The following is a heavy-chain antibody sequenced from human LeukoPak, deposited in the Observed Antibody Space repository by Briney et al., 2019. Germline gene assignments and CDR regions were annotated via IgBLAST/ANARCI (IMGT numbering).Heavy chain of an antibody. CDR3: AKDAQRGFDYSNSLDY. CDR2: IWNDGSNK. V-gene: IGHV3-33*06. Sequence: GRSLRLSCAASGFTFSHYGMHWVRQAPGRGLEWAAVIWNDGSNKYYADSVKGRFTISRDNSKNTLYLQMNSLRAEDTAVYYCAKDAQRGFDYSNSLDYWGQGTLVTVSS. CDR1: GFTFSHYG. J-gene: IGHJ4*02. D-gene: IGHD4-11*01.